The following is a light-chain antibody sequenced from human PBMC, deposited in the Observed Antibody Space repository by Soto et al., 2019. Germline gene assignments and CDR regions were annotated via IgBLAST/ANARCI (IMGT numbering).Light chain of an antibody. CDR3: QQYDNSPWT. Sequence: EIVLTQSPGTLSLSPEEGATLSCRASQSVSSSYLAWYQQKPGQAPRLLIYGASSRATGIPDRFSGGGSGTDFTLTISSLEPEDFAVYYCQQYDNSPWTFGQGTKVEIK. CDR1: QSVSSSY. V-gene: IGKV3-20*01. CDR2: GAS. J-gene: IGKJ1*01.